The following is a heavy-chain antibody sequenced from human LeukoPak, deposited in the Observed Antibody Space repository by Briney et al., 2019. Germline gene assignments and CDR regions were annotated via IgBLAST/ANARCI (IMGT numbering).Heavy chain of an antibody. V-gene: IGHV1-46*01. CDR1: GYTFTSYY. Sequence: ASVKVSCKASGYTFTSYYMHWVRQAPGQGLEWMGIINPSGGSTSYAQKFQGRVTMTRDTSTSTVYMELSSLRSEDTAVYYCARDGSYYDFWSGPGYYYYYYMDVWGKGTTVTVSS. J-gene: IGHJ6*03. CDR2: INPSGGST. D-gene: IGHD3-3*01. CDR3: ARDGSYYDFWSGPGYYYYYYMDV.